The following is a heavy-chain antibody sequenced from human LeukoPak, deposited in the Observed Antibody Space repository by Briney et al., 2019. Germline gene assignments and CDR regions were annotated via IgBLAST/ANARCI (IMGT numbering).Heavy chain of an antibody. CDR2: IYTSGST. D-gene: IGHD4-17*01. V-gene: IGHV4-61*02. J-gene: IGHJ4*02. Sequence: SETLSLTCTVSGGSISSGSYYWSWIRQPAGKRLEWIGRIYTSGSTNYNPSLRSRVTISVDTSKNHFSLKLSSVTAADTAVYYCARARPDYGDYVFDYWGQGTLVTASS. CDR3: ARARPDYGDYVFDY. CDR1: GGSISSGSYY.